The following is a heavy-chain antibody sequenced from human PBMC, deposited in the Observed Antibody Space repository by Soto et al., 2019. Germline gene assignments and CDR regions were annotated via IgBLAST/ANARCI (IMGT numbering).Heavy chain of an antibody. CDR1: GYTFTSYG. J-gene: IGHJ6*02. Sequence: ASVKVSCKASGYTFTSYGISWVRQAPGQGLEWMGWISAYNGNTNYAQKLQGRVTMTTDTSTRTAYMELRSLRSDDTAVYYCASGCSSTSCPYGMDVWGQGTTVTVSS. D-gene: IGHD2-2*01. CDR2: ISAYNGNT. V-gene: IGHV1-18*01. CDR3: ASGCSSTSCPYGMDV.